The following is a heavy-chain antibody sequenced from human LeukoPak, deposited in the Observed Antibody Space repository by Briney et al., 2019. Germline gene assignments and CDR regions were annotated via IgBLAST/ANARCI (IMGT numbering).Heavy chain of an antibody. Sequence: SETLSLTCTVSGGSISSSSYYWGWIRQPPGKWLEWIGSIYYSGSTYYNPSLKSRVTISVDTSKNQFSLKLSSVTAADTAVYYCARQYYYDSSGYYPNWFDPWGQGTLVTVSS. D-gene: IGHD3-22*01. CDR3: ARQYYYDSSGYYPNWFDP. CDR2: IYYSGST. J-gene: IGHJ5*02. V-gene: IGHV4-39*01. CDR1: GGSISSSSYY.